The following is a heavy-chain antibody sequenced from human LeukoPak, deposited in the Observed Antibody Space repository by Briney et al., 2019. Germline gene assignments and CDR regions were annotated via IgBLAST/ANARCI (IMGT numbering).Heavy chain of an antibody. CDR3: AKDFVVGYSSSWYTRRSEYFQH. V-gene: IGHV3-11*04. Sequence: GGSLRLSCAASGFTFSDYYMSWIRQAPGKGLEWVSYISSSGSTIYYADSVKGRFTISRDNAKNSLYLQMNSLRAEDTAVYYCAKDFVVGYSSSWYTRRSEYFQHWGQGTLVTVSS. CDR2: ISSSGSTI. J-gene: IGHJ1*01. D-gene: IGHD6-13*01. CDR1: GFTFSDYY.